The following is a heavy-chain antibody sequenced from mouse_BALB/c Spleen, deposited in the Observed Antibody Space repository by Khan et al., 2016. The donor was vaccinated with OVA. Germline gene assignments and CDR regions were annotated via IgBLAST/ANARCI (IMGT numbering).Heavy chain of an antibody. V-gene: IGHV1-76*01. CDR3: AREEAVYHFDH. CDR2: IYPGTDNS. Sequence: VPVVESGAELVRPGASVKLSCKTSGYIFTSYWIHWVKQRSGQGLEWIARIYPGTDNSYYNEKFKDKATLTADKSSSTAYMQLSSLKSEDSDVYFCAREEAVYHFDHWGQGTTLTVSS. CDR1: GYIFTSYW. D-gene: IGHD3-3*01. J-gene: IGHJ2*01.